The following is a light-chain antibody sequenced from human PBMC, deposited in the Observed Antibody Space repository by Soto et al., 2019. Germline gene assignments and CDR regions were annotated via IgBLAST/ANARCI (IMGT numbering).Light chain of an antibody. J-gene: IGKJ1*01. CDR1: QSVSSSY. CDR3: QQYSKWRT. Sequence: EIVLTQSPGTLSLSPGERATLSCRASQSVSSSYLAWYQQKPGQAPRLLIYGASTRATGFPARISGSESGTEFTLTISSLQSEDFAVYFCQQYSKWRTFGQGTKVDIK. CDR2: GAS. V-gene: IGKV3-15*01.